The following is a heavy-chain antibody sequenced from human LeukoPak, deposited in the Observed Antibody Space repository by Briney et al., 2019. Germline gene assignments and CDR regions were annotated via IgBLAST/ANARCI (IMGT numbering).Heavy chain of an antibody. CDR2: ISGSGGGT. CDR3: AKGYYSSTWYYFDY. V-gene: IGHV3-23*01. D-gene: IGHD6-13*01. J-gene: IGHJ4*02. Sequence: GGSLRLSCAASGFTFSSYAMSWVRQAPGKGLEWVSSISGSGGGTYYADSVKGRFTISRDNSKNTLYLQMDSLRAEDTAVYYCAKGYYSSTWYYFDYWGQGTLVTVSS. CDR1: GFTFSSYA.